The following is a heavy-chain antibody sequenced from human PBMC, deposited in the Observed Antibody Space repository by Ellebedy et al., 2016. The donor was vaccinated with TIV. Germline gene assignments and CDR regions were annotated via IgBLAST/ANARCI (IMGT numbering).Heavy chain of an antibody. CDR2: ISGIGDDT. Sequence: GESLKISCAASGFSVRSYAMSWVRQAPGKGLEWVSSISGIGDDTYSTDSVRGRLTISRDNSKNTLYLQMNSLRAEDTARYYCAKHKYYSRRSSNYYGMDVWGQGTTVTVAS. CDR3: AKHKYYSRRSSNYYGMDV. D-gene: IGHD4-11*01. CDR1: GFSVRSYA. J-gene: IGHJ6*02. V-gene: IGHV3-23*01.